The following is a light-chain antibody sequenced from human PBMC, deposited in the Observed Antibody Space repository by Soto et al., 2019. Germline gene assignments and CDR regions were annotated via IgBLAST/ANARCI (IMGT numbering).Light chain of an antibody. Sequence: EIVITQSPATLSVSPGERATLSCRASQSVSSNLAWYQQKPGQAPRLVIYGASSRATGIPARFSGSGSGTEFTLTISSLQSEDFAVYYCQQYNNWPLAITFGQGTRLEIK. V-gene: IGKV3-15*01. CDR1: QSVSSN. J-gene: IGKJ5*01. CDR3: QQYNNWPLAIT. CDR2: GAS.